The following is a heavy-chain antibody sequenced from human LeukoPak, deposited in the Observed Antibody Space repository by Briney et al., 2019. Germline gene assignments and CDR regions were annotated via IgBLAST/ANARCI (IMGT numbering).Heavy chain of an antibody. Sequence: PGGSLRLSCAASGFTLSRYETNWVRQAPGKGLEWVSDIRGSGGSTYYADSVKCRFTISRDNSKNTLYLQMNSLIAEDTAVYYCAKDGSGLVVVPAANDYWGQGTLVTVSS. CDR1: GFTLSRYE. D-gene: IGHD2-2*01. V-gene: IGHV3-23*01. CDR2: IRGSGGST. J-gene: IGHJ4*02. CDR3: AKDGSGLVVVPAANDY.